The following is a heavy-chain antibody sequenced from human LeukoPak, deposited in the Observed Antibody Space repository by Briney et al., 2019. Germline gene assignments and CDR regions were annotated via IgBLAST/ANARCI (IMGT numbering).Heavy chain of an antibody. D-gene: IGHD3-22*01. J-gene: IGHJ3*02. CDR1: GYIFNNYG. CDR3: ARERSAYYYDSSGYYYRTRPDAFDI. CDR2: ISAYNGNT. Sequence: ASVKVSCKASGYIFNNYGISWVRQAPGQGLEWMGWISAYNGNTNYAQKLQGRVTMTTDTSTSTAYMELRSLRSDDTAVYYCARERSAYYYDSSGYYYRTRPDAFDIWGQGTMVTVSS. V-gene: IGHV1-18*01.